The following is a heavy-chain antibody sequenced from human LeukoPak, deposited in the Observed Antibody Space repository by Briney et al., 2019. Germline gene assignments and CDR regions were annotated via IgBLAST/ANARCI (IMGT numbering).Heavy chain of an antibody. Sequence: SETLSLTCTVSGGSISSYYWSWIRQPPGKGLEWIGYIYYSGSTNYNPSLKSRVTISVDTPKNQFSLKLSSVTAADTAVYYCARTGSSNYYYYYMDVWGKGTTVTVSS. CDR3: ARTGSSNYYYYYMDV. CDR2: IYYSGST. CDR1: GGSISSYY. D-gene: IGHD1-26*01. J-gene: IGHJ6*03. V-gene: IGHV4-59*01.